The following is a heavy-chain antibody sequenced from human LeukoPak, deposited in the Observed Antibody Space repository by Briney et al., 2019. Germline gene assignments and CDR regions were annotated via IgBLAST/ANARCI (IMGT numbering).Heavy chain of an antibody. CDR2: IYYSGST. CDR1: GASISSYY. D-gene: IGHD3-10*01. CDR3: ASSGSGAIGYYYYYMDV. Sequence: PSETLSLTCTVSGASISSYYWSWIRQPPGKRLEWIGYIYYSGSTNYNPSLKSRVTMSVDTSKNQFSLKLSSVTAADTAVYYCASSGSGAIGYYYYYMDVWGKGTTVTISS. J-gene: IGHJ6*03. V-gene: IGHV4-59*12.